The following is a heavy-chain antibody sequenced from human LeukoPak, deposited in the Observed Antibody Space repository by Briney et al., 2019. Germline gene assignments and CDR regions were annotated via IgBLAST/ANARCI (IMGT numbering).Heavy chain of an antibody. CDR3: AREDPVAILSH. CDR2: KKGDGSGM. D-gene: IGHD2-21*01. J-gene: IGHJ4*02. Sequence: GGSLRLFCEASGFIFSNYWKSWVRQAPGKGLEWEHKKKGDGSGMYDVDPVKERFPISRNKAKDALYVQMNSRSAEDRAVYFCAREDPVAILSHGGQGTLVTVPA. V-gene: IGHV3-7*01. CDR1: GFIFSNYW.